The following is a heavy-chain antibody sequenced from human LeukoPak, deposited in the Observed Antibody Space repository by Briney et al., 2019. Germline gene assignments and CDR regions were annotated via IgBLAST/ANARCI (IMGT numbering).Heavy chain of an antibody. J-gene: IGHJ4*02. CDR3: ARAYNWNSYYFDY. D-gene: IGHD1-7*01. V-gene: IGHV4-59*01. CDR1: GFTFSSYA. CDR2: IYYSGST. Sequence: PGGPLRLSCAASGFTFSSYAMSWVRQAPGKGLEWIGYIYYSGSTNYSPSLKSRVTISLDTSKNQFSLKLSSVTAADTAVYYCARAYNWNSYYFDYWGQGTLVSVSS.